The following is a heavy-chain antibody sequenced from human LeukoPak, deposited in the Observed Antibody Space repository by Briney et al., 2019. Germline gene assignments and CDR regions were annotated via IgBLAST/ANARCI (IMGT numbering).Heavy chain of an antibody. Sequence: SETLSLTCAVYGGSFSGYYWSWLRQPPGKGLEGIGEINHSGSTNYNPSLTRGVTISVKTTKKKYSLKLSSVTAADTAVYYCARGRVEGPLTMATIAYWGQGTLVTVSS. V-gene: IGHV4-34*01. D-gene: IGHD5-24*01. CDR3: ARGRVEGPLTMATIAY. CDR1: GGSFSGYY. J-gene: IGHJ4*02. CDR2: INHSGST.